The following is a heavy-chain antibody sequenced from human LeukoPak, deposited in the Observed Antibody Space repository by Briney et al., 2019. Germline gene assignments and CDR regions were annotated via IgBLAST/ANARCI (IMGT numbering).Heavy chain of an antibody. Sequence: ASVKVSFKASGYTFTSHYMHWVRQAPGQGLEWVGLINPSSGSTTYAQKFQGRVTMTRDTSTSTVYMELSSLRSEDTAVFYCARGGSKDVFDIWGQGTMVTVSS. CDR1: GYTFTSHY. CDR2: INPSSGST. D-gene: IGHD3-16*01. V-gene: IGHV1-46*01. J-gene: IGHJ3*02. CDR3: ARGGSKDVFDI.